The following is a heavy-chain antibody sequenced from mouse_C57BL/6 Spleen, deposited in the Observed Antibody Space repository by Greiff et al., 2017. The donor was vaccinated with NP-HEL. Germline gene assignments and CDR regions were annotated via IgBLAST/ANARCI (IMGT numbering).Heavy chain of an antibody. CDR1: GYAFTNYL. J-gene: IGHJ2*01. Sequence: VQLQQSGAELVRPGTSVKVSCKASGYAFTNYLIEWVKQRPGQGLEWIGVINPGSGGTNYNEKFKGKATLTADTSSSTAYMQLSSLTSEDSAVYFCARDWDYWGQGTTLTVSS. CDR2: INPGSGGT. CDR3: ARDWDY. D-gene: IGHD4-1*01. V-gene: IGHV1-54*01.